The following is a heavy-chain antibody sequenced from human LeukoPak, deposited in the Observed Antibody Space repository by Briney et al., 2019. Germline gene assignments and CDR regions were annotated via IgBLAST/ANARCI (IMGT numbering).Heavy chain of an antibody. CDR1: GYIFNTFG. D-gene: IGHD4-17*01. J-gene: IGHJ5*02. CDR2: ISGYNGDT. CDR3: ARSGDGNWFDP. Sequence: ASVKVSCKASGYIFNTFGVAWVRQAPGQGLEWMGWISGYNGDTDYAANLQGRVTLTTDTSTNTAYMELRSLRSDDAAVYYCARSGDGNWFDPRGQGTLVTVSS. V-gene: IGHV1-18*01.